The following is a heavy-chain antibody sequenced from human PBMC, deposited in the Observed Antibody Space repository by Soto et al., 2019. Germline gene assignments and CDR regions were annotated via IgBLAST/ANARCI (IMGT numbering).Heavy chain of an antibody. CDR1: GFTFSNHA. CDR3: ALRYCSRTTCPPLNSYFYLDV. Sequence: GGSLRLSCAASGFTFSNHAMTWVRQAPGKGLEWVSGISGSGGTTFYAGSVKGRFVISRDNSKNTLYLQMNSLRAEDTAVYYCALRYCSRTTCPPLNSYFYLDVWGKGTTVTVSS. D-gene: IGHD2-2*01. J-gene: IGHJ6*04. V-gene: IGHV3-23*01. CDR2: ISGSGGTT.